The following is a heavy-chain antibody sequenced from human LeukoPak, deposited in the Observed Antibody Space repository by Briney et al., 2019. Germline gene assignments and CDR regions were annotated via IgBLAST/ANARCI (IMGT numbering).Heavy chain of an antibody. V-gene: IGHV3-9*01. Sequence: TGRSLRLPCAASGFTFDDYAMHWVRQAPGKGLEWVSGISWNSGSIGYADSVKGRFTISRDNAKNSLYLQMNSLRAEDTALYYCAKGGVVVADHFDYWGQGTLVTVSS. CDR1: GFTFDDYA. D-gene: IGHD2-15*01. CDR3: AKGGVVVADHFDY. CDR2: ISWNSGSI. J-gene: IGHJ4*02.